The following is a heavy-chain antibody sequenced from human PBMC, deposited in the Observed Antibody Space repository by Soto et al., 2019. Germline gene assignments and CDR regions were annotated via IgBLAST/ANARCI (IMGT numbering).Heavy chain of an antibody. Sequence: SETLSLTCTVSGGSISSGGYYWSWIRQHPGKGLEWIGYIYYSGSTYYNPSLKSRVTISVDTSKNQFSLELSSVTAADTAVYYCARGPAPDYIWGSYRYPYYYYYMDVWGKGTTVTVSS. V-gene: IGHV4-31*03. J-gene: IGHJ6*03. CDR1: GGSISSGGYY. D-gene: IGHD3-16*02. CDR2: IYYSGST. CDR3: ARGPAPDYIWGSYRYPYYYYYMDV.